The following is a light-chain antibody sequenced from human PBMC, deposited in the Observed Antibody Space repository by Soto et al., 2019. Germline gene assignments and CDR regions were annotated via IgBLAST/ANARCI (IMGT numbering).Light chain of an antibody. J-gene: IGKJ4*02. Sequence: DIQMTQSPSSVSASVGDRVTITCRASQGISSYLAWYQQKPGKAPNLLIYAASSLHSGVPSRFGGSGSGTDFTLTISSLQPEDFATYYCQQDNSFPRTFGGGTKVEIK. CDR1: QGISSY. CDR2: AAS. V-gene: IGKV1-12*01. CDR3: QQDNSFPRT.